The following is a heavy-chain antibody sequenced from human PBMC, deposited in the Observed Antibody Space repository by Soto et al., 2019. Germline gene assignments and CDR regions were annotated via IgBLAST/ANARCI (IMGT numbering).Heavy chain of an antibody. V-gene: IGHV3-13*01. CDR1: GFTFSSYD. D-gene: IGHD2-15*01. CDR3: ARVSCSGGSCYPKGRYYYYGLDG. J-gene: IGHJ6*02. CDR2: IGTAGDT. Sequence: PVGSLRLSCAASGFTFSSYDMHWVRQATGKGLEWVSAIGTAGDTYYPGSVKGRFTISRENAKNSLYLQMNSLRAEDTAVYYCARVSCSGGSCYPKGRYYYYGLDGWGQGTTVTVAS.